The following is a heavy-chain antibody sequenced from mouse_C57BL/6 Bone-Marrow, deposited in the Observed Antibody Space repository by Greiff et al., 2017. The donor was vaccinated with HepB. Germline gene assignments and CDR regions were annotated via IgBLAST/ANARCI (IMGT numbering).Heavy chain of an antibody. J-gene: IGHJ3*01. Sequence: QVQLQQSGPELVKPGASVKISCQASGYAFSSSWMNWVKQRPGKGLEWIGRIYPGDGDTNYNGKFKGKATLTADKSSSTAYMQLSSLTSEDSAVYFCVYPFAYWGQGTLVTVSA. V-gene: IGHV1-82*01. CDR2: IYPGDGDT. CDR1: GYAFSSSW. CDR3: VYPFAY. D-gene: IGHD2-1*01.